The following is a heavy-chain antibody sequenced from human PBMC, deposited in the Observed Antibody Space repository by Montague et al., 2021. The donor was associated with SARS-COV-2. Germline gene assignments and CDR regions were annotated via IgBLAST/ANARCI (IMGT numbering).Heavy chain of an antibody. CDR2: IYWDDDK. J-gene: IGHJ4*02. CDR3: AHSYGDYLFDY. CDR1: GFSLSTRGVG. D-gene: IGHD4-17*01. V-gene: IGHV2-5*02. Sequence: PALTKPSKTLTLPCTFSGFSLSTRGVGVGWIRQPPGKALEWLALIYWDDDKPYSPSLKSRLTITKDTSKNQVVLTMTNMDPVDTATYYCAHSYGDYLFDYWGQGTLVTVSS.